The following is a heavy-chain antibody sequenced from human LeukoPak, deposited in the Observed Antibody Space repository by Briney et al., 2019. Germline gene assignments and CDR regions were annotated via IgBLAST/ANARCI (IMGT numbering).Heavy chain of an antibody. D-gene: IGHD3-10*02. CDR2: INQDGGEK. CDR1: GFTFSTYW. V-gene: IGHV3-7*01. J-gene: IGHJ6*04. Sequence: GGSLRLSCAASGFTFSTYWMSWVRQAPGKGLEWVANINQDGGEKYYVDSVKGRFTISRDNAKNSLYLQMNSLRAEDTAVYYCAELGIPMIGGVWGKGTTVTISS. CDR3: AELGIPMIGGV.